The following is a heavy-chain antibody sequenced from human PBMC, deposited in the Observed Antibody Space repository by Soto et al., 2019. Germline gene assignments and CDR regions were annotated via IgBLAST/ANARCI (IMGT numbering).Heavy chain of an antibody. V-gene: IGHV1-18*01. CDR1: GYTFTSYG. CDR3: ARVTMVRGPALADDY. Sequence: ASVKVSGKASGYTFTSYGISWVRQAPGQGLEWMGWISAYNGNTNYAQKLQGRVTMTTDTSTSTAYMELRSLRSDDTAVYYCARVTMVRGPALADDYWGQGTLVTVSS. CDR2: ISAYNGNT. D-gene: IGHD3-10*01. J-gene: IGHJ4*02.